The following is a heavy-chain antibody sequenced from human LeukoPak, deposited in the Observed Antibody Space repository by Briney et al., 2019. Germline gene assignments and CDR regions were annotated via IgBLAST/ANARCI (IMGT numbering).Heavy chain of an antibody. CDR3: ARTNYDFWSGYHWFDP. J-gene: IGHJ5*02. CDR2: ISAYNGNT. D-gene: IGHD3-3*01. Sequence: GASVKVSCKASGYTFTSYGISWVRQAPGQGLEWMGWISAYNGNTNYAQKLQGRVTMTTDTSTSTAYMELRSLRSDDTAVYYCARTNYDFWSGYHWFDPWGQGTLVTVSS. CDR1: GYTFTSYG. V-gene: IGHV1-18*01.